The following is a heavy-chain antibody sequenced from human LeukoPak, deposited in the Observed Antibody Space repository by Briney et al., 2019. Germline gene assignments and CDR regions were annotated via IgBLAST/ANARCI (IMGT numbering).Heavy chain of an antibody. Sequence: GGSLRLSCAASGFTFSSYGMSWVRQAPGKGLEWVSAISGSGGSTYYADSVKGRFTISRDNSKNTLYLQMNSLRAEDTAVYYCARHVLLWFGELLYTYYYMDVWGKGTTVTISS. CDR2: ISGSGGST. CDR1: GFTFSSYG. V-gene: IGHV3-23*01. D-gene: IGHD3-10*01. CDR3: ARHVLLWFGELLYTYYYMDV. J-gene: IGHJ6*03.